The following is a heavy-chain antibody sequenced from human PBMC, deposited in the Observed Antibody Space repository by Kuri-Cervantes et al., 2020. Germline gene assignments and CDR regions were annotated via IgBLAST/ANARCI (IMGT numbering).Heavy chain of an antibody. Sequence: LSLTCAASGFTFDDSAMHWVRRAPGKGLEWVSHISWNSGSIGYADSVKGRFTISRDNAKNSLYLQMNSLRPEDTALYYCAKDGQNWNDAKVVGYFDYWGQGTLVTVSS. D-gene: IGHD1-1*01. CDR2: ISWNSGSI. V-gene: IGHV3-9*01. J-gene: IGHJ4*02. CDR3: AKDGQNWNDAKVVGYFDY. CDR1: GFTFDDSA.